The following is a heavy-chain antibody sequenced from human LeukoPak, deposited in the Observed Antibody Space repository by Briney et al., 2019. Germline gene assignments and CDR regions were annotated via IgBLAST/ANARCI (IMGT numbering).Heavy chain of an antibody. CDR2: IYYSGST. V-gene: IGHV4-59*02. Sequence: SETLSLTCTVSGGSVSSYYWSWIRQPPGKGLEWIGYIYYSGSTNYNPSLKSRVTISVDTSKNQFSLKLSSVTAADTAVYYCAGERYSSSSPFDYWGQGTLVTVSS. CDR1: GGSVSSYY. D-gene: IGHD6-6*01. CDR3: AGERYSSSSPFDY. J-gene: IGHJ4*02.